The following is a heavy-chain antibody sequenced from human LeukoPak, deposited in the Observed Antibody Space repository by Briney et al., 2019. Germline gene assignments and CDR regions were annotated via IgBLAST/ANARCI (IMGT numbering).Heavy chain of an antibody. J-gene: IGHJ4*02. D-gene: IGHD2-15*01. V-gene: IGHV1-69*13. CDR3: ARDRNCSGGSCYGAY. Sequence: SVKVSCKASGGTFSSYAISWVRQAPGQGLEWMGGIIPIFGTANYAQKFQGRVTITADESTSTAYMELSSLRSEDTAVYYCARDRNCSGGSCYGAYWGQGTLVTVSS. CDR1: GGTFSSYA. CDR2: IIPIFGTA.